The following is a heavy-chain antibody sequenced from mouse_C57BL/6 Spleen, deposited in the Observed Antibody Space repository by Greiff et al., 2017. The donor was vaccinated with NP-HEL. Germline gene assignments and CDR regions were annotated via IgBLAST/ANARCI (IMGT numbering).Heavy chain of an antibody. Sequence: VQLQQPGAELVMPGASVKLSCKASGYTFTSYWMHWVKQRPGQGLEWIGEIDPSDSYTNYNQKFKGKSTLTVDKSSSTAYMQLSSLTSEDSAVYYCARRGGVTTDFDYWGQGTTLTVSS. CDR3: ARRGGVTTDFDY. CDR1: GYTFTSYW. D-gene: IGHD1-1*01. J-gene: IGHJ2*01. CDR2: IDPSDSYT. V-gene: IGHV1-69*01.